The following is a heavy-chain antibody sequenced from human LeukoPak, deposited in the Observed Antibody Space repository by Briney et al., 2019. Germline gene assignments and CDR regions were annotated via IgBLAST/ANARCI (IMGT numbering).Heavy chain of an antibody. D-gene: IGHD1-26*01. V-gene: IGHV3-21*01. J-gene: IGHJ4*02. CDR2: IDTSGSYI. CDR1: GFTFTSYG. CDR3: ARDPVGATTPDC. Sequence: GGSLRLSCTASGFTFTSYGMNWVRQAPGKGLEWVSFIDTSGSYIYYGDSLKGRVTISRDNAKNSLYLQMNSLRAEDTAVYYCARDPVGATTPDCWGQGALVTVSS.